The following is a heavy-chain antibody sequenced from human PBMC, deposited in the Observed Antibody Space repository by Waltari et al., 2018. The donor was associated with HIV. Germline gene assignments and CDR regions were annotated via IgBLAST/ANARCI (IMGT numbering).Heavy chain of an antibody. Sequence: GFTFSTYEMNWVRQAPGKGLEWVSYISSSGSTIYYADSVKGRFTISRDNAKNSLYLQMNSLRAEDTAVYFCARDGSSYYGLDYWGRGTLVTVSS. CDR3: ARDGSSYYGLDY. J-gene: IGHJ4*02. D-gene: IGHD1-26*01. CDR2: ISSSGSTI. CDR1: GFTFSTYE. V-gene: IGHV3-48*03.